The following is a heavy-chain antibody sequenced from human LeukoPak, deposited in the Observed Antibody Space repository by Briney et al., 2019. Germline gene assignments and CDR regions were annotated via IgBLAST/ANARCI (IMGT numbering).Heavy chain of an antibody. CDR3: ARDRASGLRSGELSY. Sequence: ASVKVSCKASGYTFTGYYMHWVRQAPGQGLEWMGWINPNSGGTNYAQKFQGRVTMTRDTSINTAYMELSRLRSDDTAVYYCARDRASGLRSGELSYWGQGTLVTVSS. CDR1: GYTFTGYY. D-gene: IGHD3-16*02. J-gene: IGHJ4*02. V-gene: IGHV1-2*02. CDR2: INPNSGGT.